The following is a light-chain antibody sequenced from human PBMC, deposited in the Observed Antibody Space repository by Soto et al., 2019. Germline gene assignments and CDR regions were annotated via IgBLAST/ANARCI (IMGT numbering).Light chain of an antibody. V-gene: IGLV2-14*03. CDR1: SGDIGAYDH. Sequence: QSALTQPASVSGSPGQSVILSCSGTSGDIGAYDHVAWFQQHPGEVPQLLLRDVTNRPSGVSGRFSGSKSGNTAYLTISGLRPEDEADYYCSSSTHSNTVVFGGGTKLTVL. J-gene: IGLJ3*02. CDR2: DVT. CDR3: SSSTHSNTVV.